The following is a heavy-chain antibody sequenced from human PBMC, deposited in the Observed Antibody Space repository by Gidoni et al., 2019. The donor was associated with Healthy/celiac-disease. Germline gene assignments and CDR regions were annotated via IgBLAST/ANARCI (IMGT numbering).Heavy chain of an antibody. CDR3: AREGIKGPLYYYYYGMDV. D-gene: IGHD3-3*02. J-gene: IGHJ6*02. V-gene: IGHV3-33*01. Sequence: QVQLVESGGGVVQPGRSLRLSCAASGFTFSSYGMHWVRQAPGTGLEWVAVIWYDGSNKYYADSVKGRFTISRDNSKNTLYLQMNSLRAEDTAVYYCAREGIKGPLYYYYYGMDVWGQGTTVTVSS. CDR1: GFTFSSYG. CDR2: IWYDGSNK.